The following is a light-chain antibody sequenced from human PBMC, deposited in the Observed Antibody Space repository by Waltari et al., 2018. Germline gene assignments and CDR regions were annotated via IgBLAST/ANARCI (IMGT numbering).Light chain of an antibody. J-gene: IGLJ2*01. CDR3: AAWDDTLSGVV. V-gene: IGLV1-47*01. CDR2: RNN. CDR1: SSKIGSNS. Sequence: QSVLTQPPSASGTPGQRVTMSCSGSSSKIGSNSVYWYQHLPGTTPKLLIFRNNQRPSGVPDRFSGSKSGTSASLAISGLRSEDESDYYCAAWDDTLSGVVFGGGTKLTVL.